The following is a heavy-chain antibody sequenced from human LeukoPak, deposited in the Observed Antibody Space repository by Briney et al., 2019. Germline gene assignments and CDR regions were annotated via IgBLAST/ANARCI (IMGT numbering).Heavy chain of an antibody. CDR1: GGSISSYY. Sequence: SETLSLTCTVSGGSISSYYWSWIRQPAGKGLEWIGRIYTRGSTNYNPSLKSRVTISVDKSKNQFSLKLSSVTAADTAVYYCARSLFMAHDAFDIWGQGTMVTVCS. CDR2: IYTRGST. V-gene: IGHV4-4*07. J-gene: IGHJ3*02. CDR3: ARSLFMAHDAFDI. D-gene: IGHD5-24*01.